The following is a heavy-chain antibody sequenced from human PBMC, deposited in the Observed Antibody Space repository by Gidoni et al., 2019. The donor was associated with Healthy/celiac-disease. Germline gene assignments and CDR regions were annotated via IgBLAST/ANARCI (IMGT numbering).Heavy chain of an antibody. CDR3: ARSETGYSSSWYGGSWFDP. V-gene: IGHV5-10-1*03. CDR1: GYSFTSYW. Sequence: EVQLVQSGAEVKKPGESLRISCKGSGYSFTSYWISWVRQMPGKGLEWMGRIDPSDSYTNYSPSFQGHVTISADKSISTAYLQWSSLKASDTAMYYCARSETGYSSSWYGGSWFDPWGQGTLVTVSS. CDR2: IDPSDSYT. J-gene: IGHJ5*02. D-gene: IGHD6-13*01.